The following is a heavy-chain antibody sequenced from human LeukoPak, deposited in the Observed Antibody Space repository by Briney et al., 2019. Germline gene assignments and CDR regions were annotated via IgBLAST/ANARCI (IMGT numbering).Heavy chain of an antibody. V-gene: IGHV3-23*01. CDR3: AKDYEPLVGVHRWGDWFDP. D-gene: IGHD1-26*01. CDR2: ISGTGGST. J-gene: IGHJ5*02. CDR1: GFTFSTYA. Sequence: GGSLRLSCAASGFTFSTYAMTWVRQAPGKGLEWVSLISGTGGSTYYADSVKGRFTISRDKSKNTLYLQMNSLRAEDTAVYYCAKDYEPLVGVHRWGDWFDPWGQGTLVTVSS.